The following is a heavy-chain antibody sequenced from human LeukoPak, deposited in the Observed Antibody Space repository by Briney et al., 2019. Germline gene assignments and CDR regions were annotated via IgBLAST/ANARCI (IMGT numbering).Heavy chain of an antibody. J-gene: IGHJ5*02. CDR1: GFTFDDYA. CDR3: AKEYGSEWFGELFHP. V-gene: IGHV3-9*01. D-gene: IGHD3-10*01. Sequence: PGGSLRLSCAASGFTFDDYAMHWVRQAPGKGLEWVSGISWNSGSIGYADSVKGRFTISRDNAKNSLYLQMNSLRAEDTAVYYCAKEYGSEWFGELFHPWGQGTLVTVSS. CDR2: ISWNSGSI.